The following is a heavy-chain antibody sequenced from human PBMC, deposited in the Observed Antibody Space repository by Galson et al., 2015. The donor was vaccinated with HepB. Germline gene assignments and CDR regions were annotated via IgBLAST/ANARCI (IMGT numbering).Heavy chain of an antibody. CDR3: AKGSVAGTSVNY. D-gene: IGHD6-19*01. Sequence: SLRLSCAASGFTFSSYGMHWVRQAPGKGLEWVAVISYDGSNKYYADSVKGRFTISRDNSKNTLYLQMNSLRAEDTAVYYCAKGSVAGTSVNYWGQGTLVTVSS. CDR1: GFTFSSYG. V-gene: IGHV3-30*18. J-gene: IGHJ4*02. CDR2: ISYDGSNK.